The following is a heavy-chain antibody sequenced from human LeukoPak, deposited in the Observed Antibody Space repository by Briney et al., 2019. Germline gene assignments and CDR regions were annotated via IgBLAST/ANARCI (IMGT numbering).Heavy chain of an antibody. V-gene: IGHV3-53*01. CDR2: IYSGGST. D-gene: IGHD6-13*01. CDR3: ASSPYSSSFDY. Sequence: SGGSLRLSCAASGFTVSSNYMSWVRQAPGKGLEWVSVIYSGGSTYYADSVKGRFTISRDNSKNTLYLQMNSLRAEDTAVYYCASSPYSSSFDYWGQGTLVTVSS. J-gene: IGHJ4*02. CDR1: GFTVSSNY.